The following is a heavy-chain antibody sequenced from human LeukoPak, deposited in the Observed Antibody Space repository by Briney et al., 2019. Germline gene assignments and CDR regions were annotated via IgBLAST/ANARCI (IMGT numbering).Heavy chain of an antibody. CDR1: GFTFSSYA. CDR2: ISGSGGST. D-gene: IGHD3-22*01. V-gene: IGHV3-23*01. CDR3: AKASGYYYYFDY. J-gene: IGHJ4*02. Sequence: PGGSLRLSCAASGFTFSSYAMSWVRQAPGKGLEWVSAISGSGGSTYYADSVKGRFTISRDNSKNTLYLQTNSLRAEDTAVYYCAKASGYYYYFDYWGQGTLVTVSS.